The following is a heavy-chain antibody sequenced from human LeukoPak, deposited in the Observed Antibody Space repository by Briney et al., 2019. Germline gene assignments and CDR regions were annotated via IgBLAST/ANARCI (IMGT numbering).Heavy chain of an antibody. D-gene: IGHD4-17*01. CDR2: MNHSGSP. J-gene: IGHJ3*02. Sequence: PSETLSLTCNVSGGSISSGGYSWSWIRQHPGKGLEWIGEMNHSGSPNYNPSLMSRVTISVDTSKNQFSLKLSSVTAADTAVYYCARGRGYGDYGRLRRDAFDIWGQGTMVTVSS. CDR3: ARGRGYGDYGRLRRDAFDI. V-gene: IGHV4-39*07. CDR1: GGSISSGGYS.